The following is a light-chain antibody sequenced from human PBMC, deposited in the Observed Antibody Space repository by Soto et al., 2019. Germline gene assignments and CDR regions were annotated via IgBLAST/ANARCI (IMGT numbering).Light chain of an antibody. V-gene: IGKV3-20*01. CDR1: QSVISTY. CDR2: GAS. CDR3: QQYGSSRA. Sequence: EIVLTQSPGTLSLSPGERATLSCRASQSVISTYLAWYQQKPGQAPRLLISGASTRATGVPDRFSGSGSGTDFPLTISRLEPEDFAVYYCQQYGSSRAFGQGTKVELK. J-gene: IGKJ1*01.